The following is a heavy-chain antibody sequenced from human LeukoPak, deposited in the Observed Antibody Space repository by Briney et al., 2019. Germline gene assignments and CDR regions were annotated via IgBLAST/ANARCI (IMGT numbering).Heavy chain of an antibody. D-gene: IGHD3-10*01. CDR2: INQDGSEK. V-gene: IGHV3-7*01. J-gene: IGHJ4*02. CDR3: GRAYGAGSCDY. CDR1: GFTSGNHW. Sequence: GGSLRLSCAASGFTSGNHWMSWVRQAPGKGLEWVANINQDGSEKYYVDSVKGRFTISRDNAKNSLYLQMNSLRAEDTAVYYCGRAYGAGSCDYWGQGTLVTVSS.